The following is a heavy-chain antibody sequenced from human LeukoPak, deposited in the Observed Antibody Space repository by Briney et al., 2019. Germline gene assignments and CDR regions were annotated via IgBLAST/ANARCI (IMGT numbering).Heavy chain of an antibody. Sequence: PGGSLRLSCAASGFTFSSYAMHWVRQAPGKGLEWVAVISYDGSNKYYADSVKGRFTISRDNSKNTLYLQMNSLRAEDTAVYYCAKDRARVTASTDYWGQGTLVTVSS. D-gene: IGHD2-21*02. J-gene: IGHJ4*02. CDR3: AKDRARVTASTDY. CDR2: ISYDGSNK. V-gene: IGHV3-30-3*01. CDR1: GFTFSSYA.